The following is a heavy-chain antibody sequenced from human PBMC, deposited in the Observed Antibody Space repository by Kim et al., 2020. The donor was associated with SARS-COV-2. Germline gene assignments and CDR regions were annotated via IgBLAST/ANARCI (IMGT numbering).Heavy chain of an antibody. D-gene: IGHD2-2*01. CDR1: GFTFSSYA. V-gene: IGHV3-30*02. Sequence: GGSLRLSCAASGFTFSSYAMHWVRQAPGKGLEWVAVIWYDGSKKYYVDSVKGRFTISRDNSKNTLYLQMNSLRSEDTAVYYCANGGSSSSCDHLYWGQGTLVTVSS. CDR2: IWYDGSKK. CDR3: ANGGSSSSCDHLY. J-gene: IGHJ4*02.